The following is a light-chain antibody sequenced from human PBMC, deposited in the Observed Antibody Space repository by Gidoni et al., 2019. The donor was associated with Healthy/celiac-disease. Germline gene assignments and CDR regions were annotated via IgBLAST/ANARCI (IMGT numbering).Light chain of an antibody. CDR3: QQRSNWPPLLP. CDR1: QSVSSY. J-gene: IGKJ4*01. Sequence: ESVLTQSPATLSLSPGERATLSCRASQSVSSYLAWYQQKPGQAPRLLLYDASNRATGIPARFSGSESVTDFTLTISSLEPEDFAVYYCQQRSNWPPLLPFVGGTKVEIK. CDR2: DAS. V-gene: IGKV3-11*01.